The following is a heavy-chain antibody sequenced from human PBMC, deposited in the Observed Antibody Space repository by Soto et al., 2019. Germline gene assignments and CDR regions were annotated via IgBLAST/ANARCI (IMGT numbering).Heavy chain of an antibody. J-gene: IGHJ5*02. Sequence: ASVKVSCKASGYTFTSYGISWVRQAPGQGLEWMGVINPHGGSTAYAQKFKGRVTLTRDTSASTVYMEVSSLTSEDTAMYYCARSSGGNFGIIIEGTNWFAPWGQVTLVTVSS. D-gene: IGHD1-26*01. CDR2: INPHGGST. CDR1: GYTFTSYG. V-gene: IGHV1-18*04. CDR3: ARSSGGNFGIIIEGTNWFAP.